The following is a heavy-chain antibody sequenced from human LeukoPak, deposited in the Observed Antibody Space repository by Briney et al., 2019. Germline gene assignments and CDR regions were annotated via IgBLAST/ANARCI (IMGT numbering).Heavy chain of an antibody. Sequence: SVKVSCKASGGTFSSYAISWVRQAPGQGLVWMGRIIPIFGTANYAQKFQGRVTITTDESKSTAYMELSSLRSEDTAVYYCHGGNTPYDAFDIWGQGTMVTVSS. V-gene: IGHV1-69*05. CDR1: GGTFSSYA. CDR2: IIPIFGTA. J-gene: IGHJ3*02. D-gene: IGHD4-23*01. CDR3: HGGNTPYDAFDI.